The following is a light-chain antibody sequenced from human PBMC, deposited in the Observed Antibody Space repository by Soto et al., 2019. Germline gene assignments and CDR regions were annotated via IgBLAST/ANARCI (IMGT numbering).Light chain of an antibody. Sequence: QSALTQPASVSGSPGQSITISCTGTSSDVGGYNSVSWYQQHPGKAPKLMIYDVSNRPSGVSNRFSGSKSGNTASLTISGLQADDEADDYCSSYTSSNPAVFGAGTKLTVL. CDR3: SSYTSSNPAV. V-gene: IGLV2-14*01. J-gene: IGLJ1*01. CDR1: SSDVGGYNS. CDR2: DVS.